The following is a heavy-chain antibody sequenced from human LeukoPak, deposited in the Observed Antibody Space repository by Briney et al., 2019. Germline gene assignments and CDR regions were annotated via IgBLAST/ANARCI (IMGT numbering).Heavy chain of an antibody. CDR2: INPSGGST. J-gene: IGHJ6*03. V-gene: IGHV1-46*01. Sequence: ASAKVSCKASGYTFTSYYMHWVRQAPGQGLEWMGIINPSGGSTSYAQKFQGRVTMTRDMSTSTVYMELRSLRSEDTAVYYCARGGGSSSWYLHYYYYYMDVWGKGTTVTVSS. CDR3: ARGGGSSSWYLHYYYYYMDV. D-gene: IGHD6-13*01. CDR1: GYTFTSYY.